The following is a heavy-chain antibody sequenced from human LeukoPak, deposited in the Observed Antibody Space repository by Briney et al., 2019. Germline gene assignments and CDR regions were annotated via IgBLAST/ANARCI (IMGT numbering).Heavy chain of an antibody. CDR2: ISWNSGSI. Sequence: GGFLRLSCAASGFTFADYAIHWVRQAPGKGLEWVSGISWNSGSIGYADSVKGRFTISRDNAKNSLYLQMNSLRAEDTALYYCAEDDVLDYWGQGTLVTVSS. V-gene: IGHV3-9*01. CDR3: AEDDVLDY. CDR1: GFTFADYA. D-gene: IGHD3-16*01. J-gene: IGHJ4*02.